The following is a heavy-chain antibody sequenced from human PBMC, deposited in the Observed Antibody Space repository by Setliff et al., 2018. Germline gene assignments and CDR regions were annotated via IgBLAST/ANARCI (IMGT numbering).Heavy chain of an antibody. Sequence: GGSLRLSCAAPGFTFDVYDLNWVRQAPGKGLEWVSSINWNGDRTGYADSVKGRFTISRDNAKNSLYLQMNRLRAEDTALYYCATDGVQNYNLDYWGQGTLVTVSS. CDR2: INWNGDRT. V-gene: IGHV3-20*04. CDR3: ATDGVQNYNLDY. D-gene: IGHD1-1*01. CDR1: GFTFDVYD. J-gene: IGHJ4*02.